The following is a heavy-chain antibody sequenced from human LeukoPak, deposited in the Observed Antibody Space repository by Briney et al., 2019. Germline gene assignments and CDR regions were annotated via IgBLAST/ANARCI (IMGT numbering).Heavy chain of an antibody. CDR3: AKSDSSGYYRPGYNWFDP. J-gene: IGHJ5*02. CDR1: GFSFSSHG. CDR2: IIGGAGST. D-gene: IGHD3-22*01. Sequence: GGSLRLSCAASGFSFSSHGMSWVRQAPGKGLEWVSGIIGGAGSTYYADSVKGRFTISRDNAKNSLYLQMNSLRAEDTALYYCAKSDSSGYYRPGYNWFDPWGQGTLVTVSS. V-gene: IGHV3-23*01.